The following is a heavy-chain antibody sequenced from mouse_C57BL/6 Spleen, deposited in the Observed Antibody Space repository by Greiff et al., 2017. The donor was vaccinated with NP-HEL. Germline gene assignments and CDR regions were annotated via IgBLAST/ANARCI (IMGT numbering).Heavy chain of an antibody. CDR3: ARSLTTAVPFFDY. Sequence: EVQLQQSGPELVKPGASVKISCKASGYSFTGYFMNWVMQSHGKSLEWIGRINPYNGDTFYNQKFKGKATLTVDKSSSTAHMELRSLTSEDSAVYYCARSLTTAVPFFDYWGQGTTLTVSS. J-gene: IGHJ2*01. CDR1: GYSFTGYF. D-gene: IGHD1-1*01. V-gene: IGHV1-20*01. CDR2: INPYNGDT.